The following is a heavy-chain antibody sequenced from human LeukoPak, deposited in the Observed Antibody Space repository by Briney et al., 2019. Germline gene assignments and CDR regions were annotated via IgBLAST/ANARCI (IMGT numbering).Heavy chain of an antibody. CDR1: GGSFSGYY. CDR2: INHSGST. D-gene: IGHD4-23*01. V-gene: IGHV4-34*01. Sequence: PSETLSLTCAVYGGSFSGYYWSWIRQPPGKGLEWIGEINHSGSTNYNPSLKSRVTISVDTSKNQFSLKLGSVTAADTAVYYCARGSGRRENGGNYSPFDYWGQGTLVTVSS. CDR3: ARGSGRRENGGNYSPFDY. J-gene: IGHJ4*02.